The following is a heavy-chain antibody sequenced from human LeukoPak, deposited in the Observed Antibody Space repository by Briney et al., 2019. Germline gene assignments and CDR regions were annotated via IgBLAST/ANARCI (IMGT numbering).Heavy chain of an antibody. Sequence: GGSLRLSCAASGFTFRTYGMHWVRQAPGKGLEWVALIWYDGTNEYYADSVKGRFTISRDNSKNTLYLQMNSLRAEDTAVYYCARDSQQFPFDYWGQGTLVTVSS. V-gene: IGHV3-33*01. CDR3: ARDSQQFPFDY. CDR1: GFTFRTYG. D-gene: IGHD6-13*01. J-gene: IGHJ4*02. CDR2: IWYDGTNE.